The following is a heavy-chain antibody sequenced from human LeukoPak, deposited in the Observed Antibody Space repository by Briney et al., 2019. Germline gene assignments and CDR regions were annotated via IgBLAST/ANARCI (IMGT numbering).Heavy chain of an antibody. CDR3: ARDGGGIDYYYYYYGMDV. CDR1: AFIFSSSA. Sequence: GGSLRLSCAASAFIFSSSAMHWVRQAPGKGLEWVAVISFGGSNTHYADSVKGRFTISRDNSKNTLYLQMNSLRAEDTAVYYCARDGGGIDYYYYYYGMDVWGQGTTVTVSS. V-gene: IGHV3-30-3*01. CDR2: ISFGGSNT. D-gene: IGHD2-15*01. J-gene: IGHJ6*02.